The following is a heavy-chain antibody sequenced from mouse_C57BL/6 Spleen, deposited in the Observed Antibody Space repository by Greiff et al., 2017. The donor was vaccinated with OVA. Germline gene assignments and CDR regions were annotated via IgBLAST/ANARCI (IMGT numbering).Heavy chain of an antibody. CDR2: ISDGGSYT. CDR1: GFTFSSYA. Sequence: DVKLVESGGGLVKPGGSLKLSCAASGFTFSSYAMSWVRQTPEKRLEWVATISDGGSYTYYPDNVKGRFTISRDNAKNNLYLQMSHLKSEDTAMYYCARAGHGGFAYWGQGTLVTVSA. J-gene: IGHJ3*01. D-gene: IGHD3-3*01. V-gene: IGHV5-4*03. CDR3: ARAGHGGFAY.